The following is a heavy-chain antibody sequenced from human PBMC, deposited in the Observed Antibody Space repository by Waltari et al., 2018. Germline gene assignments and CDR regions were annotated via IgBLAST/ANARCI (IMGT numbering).Heavy chain of an antibody. CDR2: IYSGGST. CDR1: GLTVSSNY. V-gene: IGHV3-53*01. D-gene: IGHD6-19*01. Sequence: EVQLLESGGGLIQPGGSLRLSCAASGLTVSSNYMSWVRQAPGKGLEGASVIYSGGSTYYADSVKGRFTISRDNSKNTLYLQMNSLRAEDTAVYYCAKDNFDPWLVRYWGQGTLVTVSS. CDR3: AKDNFDPWLVRY. J-gene: IGHJ4*02.